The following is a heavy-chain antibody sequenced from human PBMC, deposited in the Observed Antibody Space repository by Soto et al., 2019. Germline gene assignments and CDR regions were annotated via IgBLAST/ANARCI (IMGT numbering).Heavy chain of an antibody. V-gene: IGHV3-53*01. D-gene: IGHD1-26*01. CDR2: IYSGGST. CDR1: GFTVSSNY. CDR3: ARAHYPDLPDI. Sequence: EVQLVESGGGLIQPGGSLRLSCAASGFTVSSNYMSWVRQAPGKGLEWVSVIYSGGSTYYADSVKGRFTISRDSSKNTLYLQMNSLRAEDTAVYYCARAHYPDLPDIWGQGTMVTVSS. J-gene: IGHJ3*02.